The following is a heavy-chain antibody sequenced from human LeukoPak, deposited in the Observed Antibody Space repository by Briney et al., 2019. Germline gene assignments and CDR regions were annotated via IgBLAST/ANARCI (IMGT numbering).Heavy chain of an antibody. CDR1: GYTFTSYD. Sequence: ASVKVSRKASGYTFTSYDINWVRQAAGQGLEWMGWMNPNSGNTGYAQKFQGRVTFTRNTSISAAYMELSSLRSDDTAVYYCARRHYYDFWTGRENSFDYWGQGTLVTVSS. CDR3: ARRHYYDFWTGRENSFDY. V-gene: IGHV1-8*03. D-gene: IGHD3-3*01. CDR2: MNPNSGNT. J-gene: IGHJ4*02.